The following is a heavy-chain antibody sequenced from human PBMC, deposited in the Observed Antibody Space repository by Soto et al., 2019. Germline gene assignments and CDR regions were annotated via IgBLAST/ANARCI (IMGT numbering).Heavy chain of an antibody. J-gene: IGHJ3*02. D-gene: IGHD2-15*01. Sequence: QVQLQESGPGLVKPSGTLSPTCAVSSGSISSSNWWSWVRQPPGKGLEWIGEIYHSGSTNYNPSLKSRVTISVDKSKNQFSLKLSSVTAADTAVYYCASPPAGYCSGGSCRGAFDIWGQGTMVTVSS. CDR3: ASPPAGYCSGGSCRGAFDI. CDR1: SGSISSSNW. CDR2: IYHSGST. V-gene: IGHV4-4*02.